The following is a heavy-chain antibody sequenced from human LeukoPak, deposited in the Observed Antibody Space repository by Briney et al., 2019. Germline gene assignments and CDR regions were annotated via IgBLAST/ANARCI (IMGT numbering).Heavy chain of an antibody. J-gene: IGHJ3*02. V-gene: IGHV4-59*01. CDR2: ISYSGST. CDR3: ARDWAPTTDAFDI. D-gene: IGHD4-11*01. CDR1: GGSISSYY. Sequence: SETLSLTCTVSGGSISSYYWSWIRQPPGKGLEWVGCISYSGSTNYNPSLKSRVTISVDTPKNQFSLKLSSVTAADTAVYYCARDWAPTTDAFDIWGQGTMVTVSS.